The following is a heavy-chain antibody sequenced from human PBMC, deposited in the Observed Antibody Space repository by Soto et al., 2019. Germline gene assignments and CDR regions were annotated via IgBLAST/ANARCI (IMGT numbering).Heavy chain of an antibody. CDR3: AKDIYNGGHHLGADY. V-gene: IGHV6-1*01. D-gene: IGHD2-8*01. Sequence: SQTFSLTCAISGDSVSSNSAAWTWIRQSPSRCLECLGRTYYRSTWSNDYALSVKSRITINPDTSNNQFSLHLNSVTPEDTAMYYCAKDIYNGGHHLGADYWGQGTLVTVSS. J-gene: IGHJ4*02. CDR2: TYYRSTWSN. CDR1: GDSVSSNSAA.